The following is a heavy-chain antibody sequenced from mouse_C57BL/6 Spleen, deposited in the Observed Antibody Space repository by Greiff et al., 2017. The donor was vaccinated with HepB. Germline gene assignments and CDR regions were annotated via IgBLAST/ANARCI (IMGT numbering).Heavy chain of an antibody. D-gene: IGHD1-1*01. J-gene: IGHJ4*01. CDR3: ARSNYYGSSLLAMDY. Sequence: VKLMESGAELVKPGASVKISCKASGYAFSSYWMNWVKQRPGKGLEWIGQIYPGDGDTNYNGKFKGKATLTADKSSSTAYMQLSSLTSEDSAVYFCARSNYYGSSLLAMDYWGQGTSVTVSS. CDR2: IYPGDGDT. CDR1: GYAFSSYW. V-gene: IGHV1-80*01.